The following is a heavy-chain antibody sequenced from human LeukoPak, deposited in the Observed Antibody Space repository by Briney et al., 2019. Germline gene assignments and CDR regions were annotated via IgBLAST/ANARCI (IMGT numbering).Heavy chain of an antibody. Sequence: SETLSLTCAVYGGSFSGYYWSWIRQPPGKGLEWIGEINHSGSTNYNPSLKSRVTISVDTSKNQFSLKLSSVTAADTAVYYCARVSSSWYYFDYWGQGTLVTVSS. V-gene: IGHV4-34*01. D-gene: IGHD6-13*01. CDR3: ARVSSSWYYFDY. CDR1: GGSFSGYY. J-gene: IGHJ4*02. CDR2: INHSGST.